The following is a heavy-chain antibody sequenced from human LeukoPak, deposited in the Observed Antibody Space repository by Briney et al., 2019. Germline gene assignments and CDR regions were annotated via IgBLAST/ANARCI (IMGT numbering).Heavy chain of an antibody. V-gene: IGHV3-23*01. CDR3: AKSDYGDYYYFDY. CDR1: GFTFSSYA. Sequence: GGSLRLSCAASGFTFSSYAMSWVRQAPGKGLEWVSAISGSGGSTYYADPVKGRFTISRDNSKNTLYLQMNSLRAEDTAVYYCAKSDYGDYYYFDYWGQGTLVTVSS. D-gene: IGHD4-17*01. J-gene: IGHJ4*02. CDR2: ISGSGGST.